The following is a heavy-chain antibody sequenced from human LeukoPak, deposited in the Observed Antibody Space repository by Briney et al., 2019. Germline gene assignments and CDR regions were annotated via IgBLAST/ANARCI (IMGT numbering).Heavy chain of an antibody. V-gene: IGHV3-74*01. D-gene: IGHD3-22*01. CDR1: GFTFSSYW. CDR3: ANHYYDSSGYYSPVGY. Sequence: GGPLRLSCAASGFTFSSYWMHWVRQAPGKGLVWVSRINSDGSSTSYADSVKGRFTISRDNAKNTLYLQMNSLRAEDTAVYYCANHYYDSSGYYSPVGYWGQGTLVTVSS. CDR2: INSDGSST. J-gene: IGHJ4*02.